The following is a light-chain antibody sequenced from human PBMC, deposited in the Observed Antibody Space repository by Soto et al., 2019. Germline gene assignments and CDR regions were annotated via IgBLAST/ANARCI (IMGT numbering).Light chain of an antibody. CDR1: SSNIGAGYD. Sequence: QSVLTQPPSVSGAPGQRVTISCTGSSSNIGAGYDVHWYQQLPGTAPKLLSYGNSNRSSGVPDRFSGSNAGTAASLAITGLQAEDEADYYCQSYDSSLSAYVFGTGTKVTVL. V-gene: IGLV1-40*01. CDR3: QSYDSSLSAYV. CDR2: GNS. J-gene: IGLJ1*01.